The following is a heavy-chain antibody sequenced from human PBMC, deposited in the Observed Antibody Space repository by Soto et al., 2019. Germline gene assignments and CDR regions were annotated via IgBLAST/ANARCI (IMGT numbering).Heavy chain of an antibody. J-gene: IGHJ4*02. CDR2: LFHSGST. Sequence: KPSETLSLTCAVCGYSISGGYFWGWIRQPPGKGLEWIGSLFHSGSTFYNPSLKSRVTISLDTSKNQFFLKLTSVTAADTAIYYCARAPGYSYGPEDYWGQGTLVTVSS. CDR3: ARAPGYSYGPEDY. V-gene: IGHV4-38-2*01. CDR1: GYSISGGYF. D-gene: IGHD5-18*01.